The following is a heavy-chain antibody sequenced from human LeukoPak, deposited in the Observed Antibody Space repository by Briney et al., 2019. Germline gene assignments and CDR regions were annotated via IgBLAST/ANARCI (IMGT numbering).Heavy chain of an antibody. CDR2: IYYSGST. D-gene: IGHD6-13*01. J-gene: IGHJ6*03. CDR3: ARDSRLYSSSWYKYYDYYMDV. Sequence: SETLSLTCTVSGGSISSSSYYWGWIRQPPGKGLEWIGSIYYSGSTYYNPSLKSRVTMSVDTSKNQFSLKLSSVTAADTAVYYCARDSRLYSSSWYKYYDYYMDVWGKGTTVTVSS. CDR1: GGSISSSSYY. V-gene: IGHV4-39*07.